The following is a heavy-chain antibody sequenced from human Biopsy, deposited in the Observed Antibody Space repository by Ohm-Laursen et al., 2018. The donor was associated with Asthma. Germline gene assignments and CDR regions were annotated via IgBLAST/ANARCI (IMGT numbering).Heavy chain of an antibody. CDR3: ARKAGSCISRTCYSLDF. Sequence: SSVKVSCKSLGGTFNTYVIGWVRQAPGQGLEWMGGINSVFGTTTYPQKFQDRVTITANDSTSTVYMELSSPRSEDTAVYYCARKAGSCISRTCYSLDFWGQGTLVTVSS. J-gene: IGHJ4*02. CDR2: INSVFGTT. CDR1: GGTFNTYV. D-gene: IGHD2-2*01. V-gene: IGHV1-69*01.